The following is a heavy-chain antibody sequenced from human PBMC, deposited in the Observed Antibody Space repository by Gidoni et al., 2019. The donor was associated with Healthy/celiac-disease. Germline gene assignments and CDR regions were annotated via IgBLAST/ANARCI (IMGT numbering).Heavy chain of an antibody. V-gene: IGHV3-23*01. D-gene: IGHD1-26*01. Sequence: WVAAISGSGGSTYCADSVKGRFTISRDNSKNTLYLQMNSLRAEDTAVYYCARTPGEGGFDYWGQGTLVTVSS. CDR2: ISGSGGST. CDR3: ARTPGEGGFDY. J-gene: IGHJ4*02.